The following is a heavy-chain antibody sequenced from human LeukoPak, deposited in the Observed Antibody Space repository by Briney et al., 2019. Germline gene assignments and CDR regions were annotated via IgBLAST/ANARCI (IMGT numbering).Heavy chain of an antibody. Sequence: GGSLRLXCAASGFTYDDYGMSWVRRAPGKGLESVSGINWNGGSTGYADSVKDRFTISRDNAKNSLYLQMNSLRAEDTALYYCARDQKRVAAAGDFDYWGQGTLVTVSS. V-gene: IGHV3-20*04. J-gene: IGHJ4*02. CDR1: GFTYDDYG. CDR3: ARDQKRVAAAGDFDY. CDR2: INWNGGST. D-gene: IGHD6-13*01.